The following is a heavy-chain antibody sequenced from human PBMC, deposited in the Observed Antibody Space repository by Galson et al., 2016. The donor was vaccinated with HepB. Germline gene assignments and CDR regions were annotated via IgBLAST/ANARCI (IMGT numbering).Heavy chain of an antibody. CDR3: TKGSVSMIQGLFEH. CDR1: GFNFDDYA. Sequence: SLRLSCAASGFNFDDYAMHWVRLLPGKGLEWVSGISWNSGTIGYADSVKGRFTISRDNAKNSLYLQTNSLRPEDTALYYCTKGSVSMIQGLFEHWGQGTPVTVSP. D-gene: IGHD2/OR15-2a*01. J-gene: IGHJ4*02. V-gene: IGHV3-9*01. CDR2: ISWNSGTI.